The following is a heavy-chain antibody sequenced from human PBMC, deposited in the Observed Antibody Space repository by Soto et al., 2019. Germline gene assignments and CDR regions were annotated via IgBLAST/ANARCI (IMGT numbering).Heavy chain of an antibody. J-gene: IGHJ5*02. V-gene: IGHV1-69*06. D-gene: IGHD3-16*01. Sequence: QVQLVQSGAEVKKPGSSVKVSCKASGGTFSSYAISWVRQAPGQGLEWMGGIIPIFGTANYAQKFQGRVTINAEKSTSTAYLELSRLRSEDTAVYYRARVPKGVTPNWFHPWGQGTLVTRSS. CDR1: GGTFSSYA. CDR3: ARVPKGVTPNWFHP. CDR2: IIPIFGTA.